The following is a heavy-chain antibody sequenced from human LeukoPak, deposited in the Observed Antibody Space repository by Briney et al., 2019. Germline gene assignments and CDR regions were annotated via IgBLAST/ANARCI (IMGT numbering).Heavy chain of an antibody. V-gene: IGHV1-18*01. J-gene: IGHJ5*02. D-gene: IGHD2-15*01. CDR2: ISAYNGNT. Sequence: ASVKVSCKASGYTFTSYGISWVRQAPGQGLEWMGWISAYNGNTNYAQKLRGRVTMTTDTSTSTAYMELRSLRSDDTAVYYCARAVPKDLGYCSGGSCYSDFDWFDPWGQGTLVTVSS. CDR3: ARAVPKDLGYCSGGSCYSDFDWFDP. CDR1: GYTFTSYG.